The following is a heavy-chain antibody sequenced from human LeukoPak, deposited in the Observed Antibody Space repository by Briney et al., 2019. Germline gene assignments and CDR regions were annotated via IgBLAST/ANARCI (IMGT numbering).Heavy chain of an antibody. CDR1: GFTFSSYS. J-gene: IGHJ5*02. CDR2: ISDSSTYI. CDR3: ASPALGQVTMKP. V-gene: IGHV3-21*01. D-gene: IGHD3-22*01. Sequence: GGSLRLSCAASGFTFSSYSMHWVRQAPGKRLEWVSSISDSSTYIYYADSVKGRFTISRDNAKNSLYLRMNSLRAEDTAMYYCASPALGQVTMKPWGQGTLVTVSS.